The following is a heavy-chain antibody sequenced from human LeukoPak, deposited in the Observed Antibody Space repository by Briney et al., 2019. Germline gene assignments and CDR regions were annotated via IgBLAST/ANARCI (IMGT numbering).Heavy chain of an antibody. CDR1: GGSISSYY. V-gene: IGHV4-59*01. J-gene: IGHJ3*02. CDR3: ARDTLGYSSNWYGVFDI. CDR2: IYYSGST. D-gene: IGHD6-13*01. Sequence: SETLSLTCTASGGSISSYYWSWIRQTPGKGLEWIGYIYYSGSTNHNPSLKSRVTISIDTSKNQFSLKLSSVTAADTAVYYCARDTLGYSSNWYGVFDIWGQGTMVTVSS.